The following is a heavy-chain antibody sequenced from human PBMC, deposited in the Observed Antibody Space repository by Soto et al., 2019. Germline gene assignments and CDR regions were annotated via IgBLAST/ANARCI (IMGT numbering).Heavy chain of an antibody. V-gene: IGHV3-33*01. Sequence: QVQLVESGGGVVQPGRSLRLSCAASGFTFSSYGMHWVRQAPGKGLEWVAVIWYDGSNKYYADSVKGRFTISRDNSKNTLYLQMNSLRAEDTAVYYCARGLRFLEWLPHPLDYWGQGTLVTVSS. J-gene: IGHJ4*02. D-gene: IGHD3-3*01. CDR2: IWYDGSNK. CDR3: ARGLRFLEWLPHPLDY. CDR1: GFTFSSYG.